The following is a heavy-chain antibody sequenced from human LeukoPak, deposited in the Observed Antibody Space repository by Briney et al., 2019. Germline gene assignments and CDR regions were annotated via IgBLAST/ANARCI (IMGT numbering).Heavy chain of an antibody. Sequence: GGSLRLSCAASGFTFSDYYMSWIRQAPGKGLEWVSYISSSGSTIYYADSVKGRFTISRDNAKNSLYLQMNSLRAEDTAVYYCARDLAVAGHTTIQHWGQGTLVTVSS. D-gene: IGHD6-19*01. CDR1: GFTFSDYY. V-gene: IGHV3-11*04. CDR2: ISSSGSTI. J-gene: IGHJ1*01. CDR3: ARDLAVAGHTTIQH.